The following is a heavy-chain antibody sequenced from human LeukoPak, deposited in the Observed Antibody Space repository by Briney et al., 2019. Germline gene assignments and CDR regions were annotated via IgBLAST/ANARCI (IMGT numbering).Heavy chain of an antibody. CDR2: ISISSSSI. J-gene: IGHJ6*03. CDR3: AKIGYSNDYYYYYYMDV. D-gene: IGHD4-11*01. Sequence: PGGSLRLSCAASGFTFGSYSMNWVRQAPGKGLEWISYISISSSSIYYADSVKGRFTISRDNAKNSLYLQMNSLRAEDTAVYYCAKIGYSNDYYYYYYMDVWGKGTTVTVSS. CDR1: GFTFGSYS. V-gene: IGHV3-48*04.